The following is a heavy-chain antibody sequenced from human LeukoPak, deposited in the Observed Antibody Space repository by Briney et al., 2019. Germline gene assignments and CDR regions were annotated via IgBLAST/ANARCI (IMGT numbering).Heavy chain of an antibody. CDR1: GGSFSGYY. D-gene: IGHD3-16*01. V-gene: IGHV4-34*01. CDR3: SKNGTQTVLFGFGPPAFYN. CDR2: IYYSGST. J-gene: IGHJ3*02. Sequence: SETLSLTCAVYGGSFSGYYWSWIRQPPGKGLEWIGYIYYSGSTKYNPSLKSRVTISVDTSKNQFSLKLNSVTAADTAVYYCSKNGTQTVLFGFGPPAFYNWEQG.